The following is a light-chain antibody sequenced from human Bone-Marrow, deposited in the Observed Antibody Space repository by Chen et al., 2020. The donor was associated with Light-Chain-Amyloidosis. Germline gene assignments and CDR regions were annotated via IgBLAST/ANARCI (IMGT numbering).Light chain of an antibody. CDR3: GSYAIANTLV. CDR2: EVT. V-gene: IGLV2-14*01. Sequence: QSALTQPASVSGSPGQAITISCTGTSSYVGGDNHVSWYPQHPDKAPKLMIYEVTNRPSWVPDRLSGSKSYKTASLTISGLQTEDEAEYFCGSYAIANTLVCGSGTRVTVL. J-gene: IGLJ1*01. CDR1: SSYVGGDNH.